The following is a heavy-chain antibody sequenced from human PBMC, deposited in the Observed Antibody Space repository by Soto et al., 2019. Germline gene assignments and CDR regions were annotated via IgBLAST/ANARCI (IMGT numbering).Heavy chain of an antibody. CDR2: TSSSGGST. Sequence: GGSMRLSCAASGFTVSSYAMTWVRQAPGKGPEWVSGTSSSGGSTYYADSVKGRFTISRDNFKNTLYLQMNSLRAEDTALYYCGRDPNGDYVGAFDIWGQGTLVTVSS. J-gene: IGHJ3*02. CDR1: GFTVSSYA. V-gene: IGHV3-23*01. CDR3: GRDPNGDYVGAFDI. D-gene: IGHD4-17*01.